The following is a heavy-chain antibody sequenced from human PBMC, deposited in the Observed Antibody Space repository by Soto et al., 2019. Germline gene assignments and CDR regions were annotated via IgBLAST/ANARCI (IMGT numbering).Heavy chain of an antibody. CDR1: GFSLSTSGVG. Sequence: QITLKESGPTLVKPTQTLTLTCTFSGFSLSTSGVGVGWIRQPPGKALEWLALIYWDDDKRYSPSLKSRLTITKDTSKNHVVLTMTNMDPVDTTTYYCAVIAARRYDVAAFDIWGQGTMVTVSS. J-gene: IGHJ3*02. V-gene: IGHV2-5*02. CDR3: AVIAARRYDVAAFDI. CDR2: IYWDDDK. D-gene: IGHD6-6*01.